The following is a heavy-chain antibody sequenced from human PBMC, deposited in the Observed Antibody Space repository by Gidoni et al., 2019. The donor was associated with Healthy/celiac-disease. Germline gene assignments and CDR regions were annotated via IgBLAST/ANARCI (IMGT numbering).Heavy chain of an antibody. V-gene: IGHV3-64*01. D-gene: IGHD3-22*01. Sequence: EVQLVESGGGLVQPGGSLRLSCAASGFTFSSYAMHWVRQAPGKGLEYVSAISRNGGSTYYANSVKGRFTISRDNSKNTLYLQMGSLRAEDMAVYYCARDPEYYYDSSGYYSTGYFDLWGRGTLVTVSS. CDR2: ISRNGGST. CDR3: ARDPEYYYDSSGYYSTGYFDL. CDR1: GFTFSSYA. J-gene: IGHJ2*01.